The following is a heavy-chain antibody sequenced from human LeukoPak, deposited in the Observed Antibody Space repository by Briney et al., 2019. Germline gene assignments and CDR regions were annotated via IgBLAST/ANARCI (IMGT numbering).Heavy chain of an antibody. V-gene: IGHV4-59*12. CDR2: VFYSGST. CDR3: ARASLSLTDDAFDI. D-gene: IGHD3-9*01. CDR1: GGSINSYY. J-gene: IGHJ3*02. Sequence: SETLSLTCTVSGGSINSYYWSWIRQPPGKGLEWIGYVFYSGSTNYNPSLKSRVTISVDTSKNQFSLKLSSVTAADTAVYYCARASLSLTDDAFDIWGQGTMVTVSS.